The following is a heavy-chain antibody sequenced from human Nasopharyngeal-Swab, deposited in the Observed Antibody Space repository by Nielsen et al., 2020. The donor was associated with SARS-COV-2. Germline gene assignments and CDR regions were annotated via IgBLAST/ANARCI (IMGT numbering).Heavy chain of an antibody. CDR2: IIPMFHRA. Sequence: SVKVSCKASGGTFSTYGISWVRQAPGQGLEWMGGIIPMFHRANYAQKFQGRVTITADESTSTAYMELSSLRSEDTAVYYCASHNSGYDYVISVNLDVWGQGTLVTVSS. J-gene: IGHJ4*02. CDR3: ASHNSGYDYVISVNLDV. V-gene: IGHV1-69*13. D-gene: IGHD5-12*01. CDR1: GGTFSTYG.